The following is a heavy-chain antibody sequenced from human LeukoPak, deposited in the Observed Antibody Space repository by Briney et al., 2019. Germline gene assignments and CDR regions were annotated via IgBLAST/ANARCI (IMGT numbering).Heavy chain of an antibody. J-gene: IGHJ3*02. CDR2: LIPLFGTP. D-gene: IGHD5-24*01. CDR1: GGTFNNYA. CDR3: AHATKRLPTIIIDAFDI. Sequence: SVKVSCKASGGTFNNYAINWVRQAPGQGLEWVGRLIPLFGTPNYAQKFQGKVTITADESTSTFYMDLSGLRSEDTAVYYGAHATKRLPTIIIDAFDIWGQGTRVTVSS. V-gene: IGHV1-69*13.